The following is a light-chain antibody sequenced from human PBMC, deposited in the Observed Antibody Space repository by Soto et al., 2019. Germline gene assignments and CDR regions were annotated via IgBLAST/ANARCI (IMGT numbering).Light chain of an antibody. V-gene: IGKV1-5*03. CDR3: QQYDNWPWT. CDR2: KAS. J-gene: IGKJ1*01. Sequence: DIQMTHSPSTLSASVVDRVTITFRASQSISSWLAWYQQKPGKAPKLLIYKASSLESGVPSRFSGSGSGTDFTLTISSLQSEDFAVYYCQQYDNWPWTFGQGTKVDIK. CDR1: QSISSW.